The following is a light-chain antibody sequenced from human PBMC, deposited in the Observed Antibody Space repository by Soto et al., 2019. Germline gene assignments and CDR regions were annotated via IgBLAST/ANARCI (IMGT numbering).Light chain of an antibody. V-gene: IGKV4-1*01. Sequence: LCSSHNKNCVAWYQQKPGQAPKLLIYWASTRDSGVPDRFIGSGSGTDYTVLLSRLYSGAAAAYYCQPYSAAPRTFGLGTKVDI. CDR2: WAS. J-gene: IGKJ1*01. CDR1: LCSSHNKNC. CDR3: QPYSAAPRT.